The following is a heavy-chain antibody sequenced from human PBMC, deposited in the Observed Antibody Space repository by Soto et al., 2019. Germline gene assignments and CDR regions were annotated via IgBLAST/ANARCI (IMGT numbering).Heavy chain of an antibody. CDR2: ISANNDHT. J-gene: IGHJ4*02. CDR3: ARGTYFDY. V-gene: IGHV1-18*01. CDR1: GYTLNTYG. Sequence: QVQLVQSGAEVKKPGASVKVSCKASGYTLNTYGITWVRQAPGQGLEWMGWISANNDHTNYPQKLQGRVTMTTDTATSTADKELGSLSSGVTAGDCCARGTYFDYWGQGTLVTVSS.